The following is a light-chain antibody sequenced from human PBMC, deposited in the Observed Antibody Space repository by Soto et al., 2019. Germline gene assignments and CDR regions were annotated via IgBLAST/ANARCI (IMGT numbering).Light chain of an antibody. CDR1: SSNIGSYY. CDR3: GTWDDSLDALV. CDR2: DNA. Sequence: QSVLTQPPSVSAAPGQKVTISCSGSSSNIGSYYVSWYQQFPGTAPKLLIYDNAKRPSGISDRFSGSKSGTSATLGITGLQTGDEADYYCGTWDDSLDALVFGGGTKVTVL. V-gene: IGLV1-51*01. J-gene: IGLJ3*02.